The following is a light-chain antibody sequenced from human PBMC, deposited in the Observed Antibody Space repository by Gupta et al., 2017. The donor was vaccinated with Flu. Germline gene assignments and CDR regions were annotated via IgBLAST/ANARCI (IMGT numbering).Light chain of an antibody. CDR1: QSVSGY. Sequence: DIVLTQSPATLSLSTGGRATLTCRASQSVSGYLAWYHQKPGKAPRLLIYDASNMATGIPGRFSGSGSGTDFTLTISSLEPEDFAGYYCQQRNSWPITFGQGTRLEIK. V-gene: IGKV3-11*01. J-gene: IGKJ5*01. CDR3: QQRNSWPIT. CDR2: DAS.